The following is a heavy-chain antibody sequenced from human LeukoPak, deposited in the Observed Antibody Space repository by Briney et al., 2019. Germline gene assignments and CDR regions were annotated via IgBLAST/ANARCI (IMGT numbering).Heavy chain of an antibody. J-gene: IGHJ4*02. V-gene: IGHV1-18*01. CDR1: GYTFTNYG. Sequence: AASVKVSCKASGYTFTNYGIGWVRQAPGQGLEWMGWINTYNGNTNYAQKFQGRVTMTTDTSTSTAYMELRSLRSDDTAVYYCARVVLDHYYDSSGYLGTLDYWGQGTLVTVSS. D-gene: IGHD3-22*01. CDR2: INTYNGNT. CDR3: ARVVLDHYYDSSGYLGTLDY.